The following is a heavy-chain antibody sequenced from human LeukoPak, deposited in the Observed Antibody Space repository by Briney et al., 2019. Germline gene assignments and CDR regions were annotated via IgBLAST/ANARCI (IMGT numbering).Heavy chain of an antibody. CDR1: GFPFIEYS. CDR3: ARDHNYAFDN. J-gene: IGHJ4*02. CDR2: IGIDSGNT. D-gene: IGHD1-1*01. Sequence: GGSLRLSCTDSGFPFIEYSMNWVRQVPGKGLEWISYIGIDSGNTKYADSVRGLFTISADKAKNSLYLQMNSLRVEDTAVYYCARDHNYAFDNWGQGTLVSVAS. V-gene: IGHV3-48*01.